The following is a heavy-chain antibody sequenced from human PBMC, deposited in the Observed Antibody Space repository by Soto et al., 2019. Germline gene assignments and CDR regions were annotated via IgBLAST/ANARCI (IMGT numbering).Heavy chain of an antibody. CDR1: GGSISSYY. CDR2: MYNTGST. D-gene: IGHD2-21*02. CDR3: ARDLWGYCGTDCYPLDV. Sequence: QVRLQESGPGLVKPSETLSLTCTVSGGSISSYYWSWIRQPPGKGLEWIGYMYNTGSTVYNPSLTSRVTIAGDXSXNXXYLKVNSVTAADTAVYYCARDLWGYCGTDCYPLDVWGQGTTVTVSS. V-gene: IGHV4-59*01. J-gene: IGHJ6*02.